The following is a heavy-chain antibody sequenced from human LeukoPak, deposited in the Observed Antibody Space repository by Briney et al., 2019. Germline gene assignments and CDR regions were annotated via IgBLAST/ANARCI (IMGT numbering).Heavy chain of an antibody. Sequence: GGSLRLSCAASGFTFSSYWMHWVRQAPGKGLVWVSRINSDGSSTSYADSVKGRFTISGDNAKNTLYLQMNSLRAEDTAVYYCARDYGSGGGYNWFDPWGQGTLVTVSS. CDR3: ARDYGSGGGYNWFDP. J-gene: IGHJ5*02. D-gene: IGHD3-10*01. CDR2: INSDGSST. V-gene: IGHV3-74*01. CDR1: GFTFSSYW.